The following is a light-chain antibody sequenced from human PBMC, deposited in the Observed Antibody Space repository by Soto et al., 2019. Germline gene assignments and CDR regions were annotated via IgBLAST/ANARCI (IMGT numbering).Light chain of an antibody. J-gene: IGLJ1*01. CDR1: SSNIGSNY. CDR3: AAWDDSLSGYV. CDR2: RNN. V-gene: IGLV1-47*01. Sequence: QSVLTQPPSASGTPGQRVTISCAGSSSNIGSNYVYWYQQLAGTAPKLRIYRNNQRPSGVPAGFSGSKSGTSASLAIRGLRSEDEADYSCAAWDDSLSGYVFGTGTKV.